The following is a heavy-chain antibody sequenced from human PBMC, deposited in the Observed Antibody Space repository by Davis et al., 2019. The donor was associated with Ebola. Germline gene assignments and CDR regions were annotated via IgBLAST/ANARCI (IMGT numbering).Heavy chain of an antibody. CDR1: GGTFSSYA. CDR2: ISAYNGNT. V-gene: IGHV1-18*01. J-gene: IGHJ4*02. Sequence: ASVKVSCKASGGTFSSYAISWVRQAPGQGLEWMGWISAYNGNTNYAQKLQGRVTMTTDTSTSTAYMELRSLRSDDTAVYYCARGDEMATITGFDYWGQGTLVTVSS. D-gene: IGHD5-24*01. CDR3: ARGDEMATITGFDY.